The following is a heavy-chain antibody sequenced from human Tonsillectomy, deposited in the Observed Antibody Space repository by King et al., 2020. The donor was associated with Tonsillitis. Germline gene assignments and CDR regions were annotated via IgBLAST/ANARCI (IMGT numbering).Heavy chain of an antibody. CDR2: IYSGGNT. J-gene: IGHJ4*02. V-gene: IGHV3-66*01. Sequence: EVQLVESGGGLVQPGGSLRLSCAASGFTVSNNYMSWVRQAPGKGLEWVSIIYSGGNTYYADSVKGRFTISRDNFKNTLYLQMNGLRAEDTAVYYCLAAAGMIFDYWGQGTLVTVSS. CDR1: GFTVSNNY. CDR3: LAAAGMIFDY. D-gene: IGHD6-13*01.